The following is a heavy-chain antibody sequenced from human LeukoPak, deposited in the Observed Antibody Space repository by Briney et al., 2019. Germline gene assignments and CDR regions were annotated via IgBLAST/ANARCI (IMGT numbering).Heavy chain of an antibody. V-gene: IGHV4-59*08. CDR1: GGSISSYY. J-gene: IGHJ4*02. CDR2: ISDIGSI. Sequence: PSETLSLTCTVSGGSISSYYWSWLRQPPGKGLEWIAYISDIGSINYNPSLKSRVTISLDTSKNQFSLKLSSVTAADTAVYYCAGHHPRNTVDFWGQGTLVTVSS. D-gene: IGHD2-8*02. CDR3: AGHHPRNTVDF.